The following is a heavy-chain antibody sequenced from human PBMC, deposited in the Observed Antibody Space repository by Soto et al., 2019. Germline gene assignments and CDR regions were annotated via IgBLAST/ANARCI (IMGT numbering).Heavy chain of an antibody. CDR3: ASLGGYCSSTSCPSENWFDP. Sequence: ASVKVSCKASGYTFTSYYMHWVRQAPGQGLEWMGIINPSGGSTSYAQKFQGRVTMTRDTSTSTVYMEPSSLRSEDTAVYYCASLGGYCSSTSCPSENWFDPWGQGTLVSVSS. CDR2: INPSGGST. D-gene: IGHD2-2*01. CDR1: GYTFTSYY. V-gene: IGHV1-46*03. J-gene: IGHJ5*02.